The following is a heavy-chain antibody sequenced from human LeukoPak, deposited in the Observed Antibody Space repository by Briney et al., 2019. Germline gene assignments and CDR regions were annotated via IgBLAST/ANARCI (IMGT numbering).Heavy chain of an antibody. V-gene: IGHV3-30*04. CDR2: ISYDGSNK. CDR3: AREEYYYDSSGYMDV. D-gene: IGHD3-22*01. CDR1: GFTFSSYA. Sequence: GGSLRLSCAASGFTFSSYAMHWVRQAPGKGLEWVAVISYDGSNKYYADSVKGRFTISRDNSKNTLYLQMNSLRAEDTAVYYCAREEYYYDSSGYMDVWGKGTTVTVSS. J-gene: IGHJ6*03.